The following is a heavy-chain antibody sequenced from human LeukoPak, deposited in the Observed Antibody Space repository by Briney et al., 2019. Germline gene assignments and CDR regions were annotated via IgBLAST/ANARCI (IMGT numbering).Heavy chain of an antibody. V-gene: IGHV3-30-3*01. CDR1: GFTFSSYA. J-gene: IGHJ5*02. CDR3: ARDRDRGWLDP. Sequence: GGSLRLSCAASGFTFSSYAMHWVRQAPGKGLEWVAVISYDGSNKYYADSVKGRFTISRDNVKNSLYLQMNSLRAEDTAVYYCARDRDRGWLDPWGQGSLVTVSS. CDR2: ISYDGSNK.